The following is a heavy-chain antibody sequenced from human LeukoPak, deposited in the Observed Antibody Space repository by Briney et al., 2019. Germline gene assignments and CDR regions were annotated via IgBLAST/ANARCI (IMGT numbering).Heavy chain of an antibody. CDR3: AKASRVRGVIYYFDY. J-gene: IGHJ4*02. V-gene: IGHV3-23*01. Sequence: PGGSLRLSCAASGFTFSSYAMSWVRQAPGKGLEWVSAISGSGGSTYYADSVKGRFTISRDNSKNTLYLQMNSLRAEDTAVYYCAKASRVRGVIYYFDYWGQGTLVTVSS. CDR2: ISGSGGST. D-gene: IGHD3-10*01. CDR1: GFTFSSYA.